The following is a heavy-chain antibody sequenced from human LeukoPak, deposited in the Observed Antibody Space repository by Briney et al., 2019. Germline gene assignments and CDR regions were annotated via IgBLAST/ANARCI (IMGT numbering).Heavy chain of an antibody. CDR3: AISRAGWVVTYAFDI. V-gene: IGHV1-69*13. CDR2: IIPIFGTA. Sequence: GASVKVSCETSGFTFTNYGISWVRQAPGQGLEWMGGIIPIFGTANYAQKFQGRVTITADESTSTAYMELSSLRSEDTAVYYCAISRAGWVVTYAFDIWGQGTMVTVSS. CDR1: GFTFTNYG. D-gene: IGHD2-21*02. J-gene: IGHJ3*02.